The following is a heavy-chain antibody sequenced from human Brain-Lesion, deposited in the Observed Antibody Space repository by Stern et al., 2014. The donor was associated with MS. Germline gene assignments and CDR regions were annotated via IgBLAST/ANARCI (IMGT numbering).Heavy chain of an antibody. V-gene: IGHV4-31*03. D-gene: IGHD3-3*02. J-gene: IGHJ2*01. CDR3: ARNPALWYFDL. CDR2: VYYSGSI. CDR1: GGSVSSGGYF. Sequence: VQLVESGPGLVKPIQTLSLTCTVSGGSVSSGGYFWNWIRQHPGKGLEWIGHVYYSGSIAYNPSLKSRVTISVDTSKNQFSLRLRSVTAADTAVYYCARNPALWYFDLWGRGTLAAVSS.